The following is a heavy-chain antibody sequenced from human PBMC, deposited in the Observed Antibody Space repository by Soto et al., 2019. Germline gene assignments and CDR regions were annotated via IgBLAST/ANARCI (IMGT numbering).Heavy chain of an antibody. CDR2: INYSGST. D-gene: IGHD6-19*01. Sequence: SETLSLTCTVSGGSISSSSYYWGWIRQPPGKGLEWIGSINYSGSTYYNPSLKSRVTISADTSKNQFSLKLSSVTAADTAVYYCVRLSELGSEKKYYYMDVWGKGTTVTVSS. CDR3: VRLSELGSEKKYYYMDV. V-gene: IGHV4-39*01. CDR1: GGSISSSSYY. J-gene: IGHJ6*03.